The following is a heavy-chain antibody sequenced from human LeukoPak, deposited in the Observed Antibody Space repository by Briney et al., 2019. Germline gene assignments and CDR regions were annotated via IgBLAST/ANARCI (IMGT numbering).Heavy chain of an antibody. CDR1: GNSIGSVDYY. V-gene: IGHV4-30-4*01. Sequence: PSETLSDTRNVSGNSIGSVDYYWSWIRQPPGKGLEWIGSIDYSGNTYYIPSLQSRIAISLDTSKNHFSLKVISMTAADTAVYFCARGAYGSTTYYGVPGGLIWFDPWGQGTLVTVSS. CDR3: ARGAYGSTTYYGVPGGLIWFDP. J-gene: IGHJ5*02. CDR2: IDYSGNT. D-gene: IGHD3-10*01.